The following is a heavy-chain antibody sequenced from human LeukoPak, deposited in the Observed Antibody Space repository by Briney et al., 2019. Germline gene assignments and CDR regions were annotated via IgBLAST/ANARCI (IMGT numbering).Heavy chain of an antibody. J-gene: IGHJ6*02. V-gene: IGHV3-23*01. D-gene: IGHD6-19*01. CDR2: ISGSGGST. CDR1: GFMFRDYA. CDR3: AKGAAVAGEHFYGMDV. Sequence: PGGSLRLSCAASGFMFRDYAMTWLRQAPGKGLEWVSAISGSGGSTFYVGSVKGRFTISRDTSKNTLYLQMTSLRAEDTATYYCAKGAAVAGEHFYGMDVWGQGTTVTVSS.